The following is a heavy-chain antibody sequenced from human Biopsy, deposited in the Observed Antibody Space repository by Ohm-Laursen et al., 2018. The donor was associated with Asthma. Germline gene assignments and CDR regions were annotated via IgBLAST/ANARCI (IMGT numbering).Heavy chain of an antibody. J-gene: IGHJ4*02. D-gene: IGHD6-19*01. CDR1: GFAVSRDY. V-gene: IGHV3-30-3*01. Sequence: SLRLSCSASGFAVSRDYMFWVRQAPGKGLEWVAVISYDGSSIYYADSVKGRFTISRGNSKNTLSLQMNSLTAEDTAVYYCAREGVAGTHIEDWGQGTLVTVSS. CDR3: AREGVAGTHIED. CDR2: ISYDGSSI.